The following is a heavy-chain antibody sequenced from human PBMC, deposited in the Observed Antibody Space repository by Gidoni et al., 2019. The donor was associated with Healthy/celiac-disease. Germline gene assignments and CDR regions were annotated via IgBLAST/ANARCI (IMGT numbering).Heavy chain of an antibody. Sequence: QVQLQESGPGLVKPSQTLSLTCTVSGGSISSGGYYWRWIRQHPGKGLEWIGYIYYSGSTYYNPSLKSRVTISVDTSKNQFSLKLSSVTAADTAVYYCASGVHYYDSSGYSAGFSRSWAFDIWGQGTMVTVSS. D-gene: IGHD3-22*01. J-gene: IGHJ3*02. V-gene: IGHV4-31*03. CDR2: IYYSGST. CDR1: GGSISSGGYY. CDR3: ASGVHYYDSSGYSAGFSRSWAFDI.